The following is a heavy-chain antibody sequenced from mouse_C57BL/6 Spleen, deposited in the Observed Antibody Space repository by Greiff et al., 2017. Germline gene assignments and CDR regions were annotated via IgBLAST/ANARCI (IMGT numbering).Heavy chain of an antibody. D-gene: IGHD1-1*01. CDR1: GYAFTNYL. CDR3: ARGDSTVVAPFDY. V-gene: IGHV1-54*01. J-gene: IGHJ2*01. CDR2: INPGCGGT. Sequence: QVQLQQSGAELVRPGTSVKVSCKASGYAFTNYLIEWVKQRPGQGLDWIGVINPGCGGTNYNDKFKGKATLTADKSSSTAYMQLSSLTSEDSAVDFCARGDSTVVAPFDYWGQGTTLTVSS.